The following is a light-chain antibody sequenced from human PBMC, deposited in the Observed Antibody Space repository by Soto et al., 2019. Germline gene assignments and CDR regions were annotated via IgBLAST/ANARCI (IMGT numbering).Light chain of an antibody. Sequence: QSALTQPRSVSGSPGQSVTISCTGTRSDVGAYDSVSWYQQHPGKAPKLMIYEVSNRPSGVSNRFSGSKSGNTASLSISGLQAEDEADYYCSSYTGSTTLVVFGGGTKLTVL. CDR1: RSDVGAYDS. CDR3: SSYTGSTTLVV. V-gene: IGLV2-14*01. CDR2: EVS. J-gene: IGLJ2*01.